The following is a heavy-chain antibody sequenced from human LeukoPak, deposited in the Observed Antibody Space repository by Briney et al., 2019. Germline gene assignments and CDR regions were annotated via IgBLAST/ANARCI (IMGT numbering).Heavy chain of an antibody. V-gene: IGHV3-53*01. D-gene: IGHD6-6*01. CDR3: ARVRPHPIIDV. CDR1: GFTFHDYG. J-gene: IGHJ6*03. Sequence: GRSLRLSCAASGFTFHDYGMHWVRLDPGKGLEWVSVIYTGGSTYYADSVKGRFTISRDNSKNTLYLQMNSLRAEDTAVYYCARVRPHPIIDVWGKGTTVTVSS. CDR2: IYTGGST.